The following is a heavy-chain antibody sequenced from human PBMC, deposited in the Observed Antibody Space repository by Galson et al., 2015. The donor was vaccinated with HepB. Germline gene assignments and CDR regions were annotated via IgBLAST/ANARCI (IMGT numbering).Heavy chain of an antibody. J-gene: IGHJ4*02. CDR3: ARDFIGSSWSTKQNSFDY. D-gene: IGHD6-13*01. V-gene: IGHV6-1*01. CDR1: GDSVSRNSAA. Sequence: CAISGDSVSRNSAAWNWIRQSPSRGLEWLGRTYYRSKWYNDYAESVKSRITINPDTSKNHFSLQLKSVTPEDTAVYYCARDFIGSSWSTKQNSFDYWGQGTLVTVSS. CDR2: TYYRSKWYN.